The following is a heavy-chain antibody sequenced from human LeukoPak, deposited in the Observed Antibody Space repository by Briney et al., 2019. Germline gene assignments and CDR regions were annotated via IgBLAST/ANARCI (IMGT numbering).Heavy chain of an antibody. CDR3: ARSGIVVVPAALDAFDI. CDR2: IYTSGST. D-gene: IGHD2-2*01. CDR1: GGSISSGSYY. Sequence: SETLSLTCTVSGGSISSGSYYWSWIRQPAGKGLEWIGRIYTSGSTNYNPSLKSRVTISVDTSKNQFSLKLSSVTAADTAVYYCARSGIVVVPAALDAFDIWGQGTMVTVSS. J-gene: IGHJ3*02. V-gene: IGHV4-61*02.